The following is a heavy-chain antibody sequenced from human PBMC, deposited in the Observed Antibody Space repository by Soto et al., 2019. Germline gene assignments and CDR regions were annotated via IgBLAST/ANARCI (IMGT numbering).Heavy chain of an antibody. CDR2: INHSGST. D-gene: IGHD3-3*01. CDR3: ARPNLMYYDFWSGYYTGDY. Sequence: SETLSLTCAVYGGSFSGYYWSWIRQPPGKGLEWIGEINHSGSTNYNPSLKSRVTISVDTSKNQFSLKLSSVTASDTAMYYCARPNLMYYDFWSGYYTGDYWGQGTLVTVSS. V-gene: IGHV4-34*01. J-gene: IGHJ4*02. CDR1: GGSFSGYY.